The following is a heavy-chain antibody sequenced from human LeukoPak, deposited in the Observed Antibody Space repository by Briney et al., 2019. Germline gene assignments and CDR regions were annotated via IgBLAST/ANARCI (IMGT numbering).Heavy chain of an antibody. D-gene: IGHD6-19*01. V-gene: IGHV1-69*06. CDR3: ARGYRQQWLVRRYYYYYMDV. CDR2: IIPIFGTA. J-gene: IGHJ6*03. Sequence: GASVKVSCKASGGTFSSYAISWVRQAPGQGLEWMGGIIPIFGTANYAQKFQGRVTITADKSTSTAYMELSSLRSEDTAVYYCARGYRQQWLVRRYYYYYMDVWGKGTTVTVSS. CDR1: GGTFSSYA.